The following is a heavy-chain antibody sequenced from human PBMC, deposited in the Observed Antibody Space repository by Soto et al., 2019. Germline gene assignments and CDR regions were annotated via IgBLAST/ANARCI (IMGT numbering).Heavy chain of an antibody. CDR1: GYTFTSYD. J-gene: IGHJ4*02. CDR2: MNPNSGNT. Sequence: ASVKVSCKASGYTFTSYDINWVRQATGQGLEWMGWMNPNSGNTGYAQKFQGRVTMTRNTSISTAYMELSSLRSEDTAVYYCARGRRCSGGSCYPLTSYYFDYWGQGTLVTVSS. V-gene: IGHV1-8*01. D-gene: IGHD2-15*01. CDR3: ARGRRCSGGSCYPLTSYYFDY.